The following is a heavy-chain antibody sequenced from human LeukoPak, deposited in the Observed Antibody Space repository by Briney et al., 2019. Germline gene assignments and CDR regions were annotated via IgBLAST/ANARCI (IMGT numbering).Heavy chain of an antibody. CDR1: GFTFSSYA. CDR3: AKDQDSRQYCSSTSCYTQSHYYYYYYMDV. CDR2: ISGSGGST. Sequence: PGGSLRLSCAASGFTFSSYAMSWVRQAPGKGLEWVSAISGSGGSTYYADSVKGRFTISRDNSKNTLYLQMNSLRAEDTAVYYCAKDQDSRQYCSSTSCYTQSHYYYYYYMDVWGKGTTVTVSS. D-gene: IGHD2-2*02. J-gene: IGHJ6*03. V-gene: IGHV3-23*01.